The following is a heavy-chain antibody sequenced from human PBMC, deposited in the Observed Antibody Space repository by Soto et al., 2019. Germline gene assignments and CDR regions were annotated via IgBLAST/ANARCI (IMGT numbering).Heavy chain of an antibody. CDR1: GFTFSSYG. V-gene: IGHV3-30*18. CDR2: ISHDGSNK. J-gene: IGHJ4*02. Sequence: GGSLRLSCAASGFTFSSYGMHWVRQAPGKGLEWVAVISHDGSNKYYADSVKGRFTISRDNSKNTLYLQMNSLRAEDTAVYYCAKGFSSGWFLDYWGQGTLVTVSS. D-gene: IGHD6-19*01. CDR3: AKGFSSGWFLDY.